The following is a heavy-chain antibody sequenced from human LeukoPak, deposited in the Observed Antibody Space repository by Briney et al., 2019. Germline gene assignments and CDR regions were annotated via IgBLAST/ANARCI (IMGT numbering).Heavy chain of an antibody. J-gene: IGHJ4*02. CDR1: GGSISSYY. D-gene: IGHD4-17*01. V-gene: IGHV4-59*01. CDR3: ARLHLDGDYGDYDGGFFDY. CDR2: IYYSGST. Sequence: PSETLSLTCTVSGGSISSYYWSWIRQPPGKGLEWIGYIYYSGSTNYNPSLKSRVTISVDTSKNQFSLKLSSVTAADTAVYYCARLHLDGDYGDYDGGFFDYWGQGTLVTVSS.